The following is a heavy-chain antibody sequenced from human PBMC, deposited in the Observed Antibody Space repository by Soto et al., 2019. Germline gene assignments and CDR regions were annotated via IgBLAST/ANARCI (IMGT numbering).Heavy chain of an antibody. J-gene: IGHJ1*01. CDR3: VKDESINWYSGHFRH. CDR1: GFAFDDYA. Sequence: EVQLVESGGGLVQPGRSLILSCAACGFAFDDYAMHWVRQVPGKGLEWVSGINWNSGSIGYADSVKGRFAISRDNAKNSLHLQMNSLRAEDTAFYYCVKDESINWYSGHFRHWGQGTLVTVSS. V-gene: IGHV3-9*01. D-gene: IGHD6-13*01. CDR2: INWNSGSI.